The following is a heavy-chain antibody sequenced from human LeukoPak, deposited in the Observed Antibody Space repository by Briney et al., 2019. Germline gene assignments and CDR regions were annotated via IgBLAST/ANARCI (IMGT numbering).Heavy chain of an antibody. Sequence: SETLSLTCTVSGGAISYYYWNWIRQPPGRGLEWIGYIYYTGNTYYNPSLKSRVTISVDTSKNQFSLKLSSVTAADTAVYYCARDRLQLQSWGQGTLVTVSS. CDR1: GGAISYYY. CDR3: ARDRLQLQS. V-gene: IGHV4-59*01. CDR2: IYYTGNT. J-gene: IGHJ5*02. D-gene: IGHD5-24*01.